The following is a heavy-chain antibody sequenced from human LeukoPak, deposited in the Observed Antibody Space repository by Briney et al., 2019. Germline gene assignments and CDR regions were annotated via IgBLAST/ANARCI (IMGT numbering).Heavy chain of an antibody. D-gene: IGHD4-23*01. CDR3: ARAPQPSEFTTVVTHPLDY. J-gene: IGHJ4*02. V-gene: IGHV7-4-1*02. CDR2: INTNTGNP. CDR1: GYTFTSYA. Sequence: ASVTVSCTASGYTFTSYAMNWVRQAPGQGLEWMGWINTNTGNPTYAQGFTGRFVFSLDTSVSTAYLQISSLKAEDTAVYYCARAPQPSEFTTVVTHPLDYWGQGTLVTVSS.